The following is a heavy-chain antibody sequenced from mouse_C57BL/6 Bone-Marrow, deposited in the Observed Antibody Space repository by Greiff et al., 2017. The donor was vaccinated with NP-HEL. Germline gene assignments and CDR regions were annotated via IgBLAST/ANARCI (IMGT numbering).Heavy chain of an antibody. CDR1: GFTFTDYY. CDR2: IRNKANGYTT. V-gene: IGHV7-3*01. J-gene: IGHJ2*01. CDR3: ARYEDRRYYFDY. Sequence: EVQLQESGGGLVQPGGSLSLSCAASGFTFTDYYMSCVRQPPGKALEWFGFIRNKANGYTTEYSASVKGRFTISRDNSQSILYLQMNALRAEDSATYYCARYEDRRYYFDYWGQGTTLTVSS.